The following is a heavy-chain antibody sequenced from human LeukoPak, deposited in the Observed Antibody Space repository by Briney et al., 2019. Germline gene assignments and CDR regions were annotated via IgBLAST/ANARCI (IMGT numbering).Heavy chain of an antibody. D-gene: IGHD3-10*01. CDR3: ARGPIGYYGSGSSFDP. J-gene: IGHJ5*02. Sequence: SETLSLTCTVSGGSISSYYWSWIRQTAGKGLEWIGRIYTSGSTNYNPSLKSRVTMSVDTSKNQLSLKLSSVTAADTAVYYCARGPIGYYGSGSSFDPWGQGTLVTVSS. CDR1: GGSISSYY. CDR2: IYTSGST. V-gene: IGHV4-4*07.